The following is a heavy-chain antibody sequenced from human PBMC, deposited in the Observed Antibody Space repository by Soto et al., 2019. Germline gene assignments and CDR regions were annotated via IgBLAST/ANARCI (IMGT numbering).Heavy chain of an antibody. V-gene: IGHV2-5*02. CDR1: GFSLTTRGVA. D-gene: IGHD5-12*01. J-gene: IGHJ4*02. CDR3: AHRSRGNAYYFDQ. CDR2: IFWDDDK. Sequence: QITLKESGPALVRPTQTLTLTCSFSGFSLTTRGVAVGWIRQPPGKAPEWLALIFWDDDKWYSPFLRSRLTITSDPSKNPVVLTQTNMDPVDTATYYCAHRSRGNAYYFDQWGQGTLVTVSS.